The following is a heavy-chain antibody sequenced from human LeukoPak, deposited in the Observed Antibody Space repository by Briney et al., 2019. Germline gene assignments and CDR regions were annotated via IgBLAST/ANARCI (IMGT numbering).Heavy chain of an antibody. Sequence: GSLRLSCAASGFTFSSYGMHWVRQAPGKGLEWVAVISYDGSNKYYADSVKGRFTISRDNSKNTLYLQMNSLRAEDTAVYYCAKEVPIDYWGQGTLVTVSS. CDR2: ISYDGSNK. CDR1: GFTFSSYG. V-gene: IGHV3-30*18. J-gene: IGHJ4*02. CDR3: AKEVPIDY.